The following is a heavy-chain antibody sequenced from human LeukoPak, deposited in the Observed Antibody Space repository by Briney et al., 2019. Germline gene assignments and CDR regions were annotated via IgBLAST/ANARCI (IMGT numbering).Heavy chain of an antibody. CDR1: GYTFTGYA. CDR2: INAGNGNT. Sequence: ASVKVSCKASGYTFTGYAMHWVRQAPGQRLGWMGWINAGNGNTKYSQKFQGRVTITRDTSASTAYMELSSLRSEDTAVYYCARVAVGATYYYYGMDVWGQGTTVTVSS. V-gene: IGHV1-3*01. CDR3: ARVAVGATYYYYGMDV. D-gene: IGHD1-26*01. J-gene: IGHJ6*02.